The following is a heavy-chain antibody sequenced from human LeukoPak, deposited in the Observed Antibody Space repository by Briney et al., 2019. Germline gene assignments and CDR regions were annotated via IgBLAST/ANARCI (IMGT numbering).Heavy chain of an antibody. V-gene: IGHV4-59*08. J-gene: IGHJ5*02. CDR1: GGSISSYY. CDR3: ARQWTYYYDSSSYIWFDP. Sequence: SETLSLTCTVSGGSISSYYWSWIRQPPGKGLEWIGYIYYSGSTNYNPSLKSRVTISVDTSKNQFSLKLSSVTAADTAVYYCARQWTYYYDSSSYIWFDPWGQGTLVTVSS. CDR2: IYYSGST. D-gene: IGHD3-22*01.